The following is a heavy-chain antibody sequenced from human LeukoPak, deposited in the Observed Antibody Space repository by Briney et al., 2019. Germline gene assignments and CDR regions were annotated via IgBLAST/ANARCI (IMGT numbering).Heavy chain of an antibody. V-gene: IGHV4-38-2*01. CDR1: GFTFSSYE. J-gene: IGHJ4*02. Sequence: GSLRLSCAASGFTFSSYEMNWVRQAPGKGLEWVGSIYHSGSTYYNPSLKSRVTISVDTSKTQFSLKLSSVTAADTAVYYCARGAGGLQLWPGDYWGQGTLVTVSS. D-gene: IGHD5-18*01. CDR3: ARGAGGLQLWPGDY. CDR2: IYHSGST.